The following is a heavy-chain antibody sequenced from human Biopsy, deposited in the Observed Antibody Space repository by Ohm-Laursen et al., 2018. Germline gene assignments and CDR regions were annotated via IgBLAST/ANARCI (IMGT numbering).Heavy chain of an antibody. CDR3: AKRGVERGRPLAY. D-gene: IGHD1-1*01. V-gene: IGHV1-69*13. J-gene: IGHJ4*02. CDR2: INSMFGTT. Sequence: SVKVSCKASGGTFSSFGISWVRQAPGQGLEWMGEINSMFGTTNYAQTFQGRVTITADESTSTAYMEVSNLRSEDTAVYYCAKRGVERGRPLAYWGQGTLVTVSS. CDR1: GGTFSSFG.